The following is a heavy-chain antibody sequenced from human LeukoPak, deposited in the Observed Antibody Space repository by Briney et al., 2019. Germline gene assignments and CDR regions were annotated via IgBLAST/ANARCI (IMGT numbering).Heavy chain of an antibody. CDR3: ARAGEYYDSSGFGSGIDC. CDR1: GFTFSSYA. CDR2: IKSDGSST. V-gene: IGHV3-74*01. J-gene: IGHJ4*02. Sequence: GGSLRLSCAASGFTFSSYAMHWVRQAPGKGLVWVARIKSDGSSTSYADSVKGRFTISRDNAKNTLYLQMNSLRAEDTAVYYCARAGEYYDSSGFGSGIDCWGQGILVTVAS. D-gene: IGHD3-22*01.